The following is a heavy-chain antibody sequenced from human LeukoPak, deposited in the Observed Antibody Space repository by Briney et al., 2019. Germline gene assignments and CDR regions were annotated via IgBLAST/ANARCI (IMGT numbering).Heavy chain of an antibody. Sequence: GGSLRLSCADSQFTFNGSWMNWVRQARGRGREWVANMDPPGSQKRYVDSVRGRFTISKDNPGKSLSLDMHSLRAEDTATYYCATWTSGNYWGQGTIVTVSS. CDR3: ATWTSGNY. D-gene: IGHD1-1*01. CDR1: QFTFNGSW. CDR2: MDPPGSQK. J-gene: IGHJ4*02. V-gene: IGHV3-7*01.